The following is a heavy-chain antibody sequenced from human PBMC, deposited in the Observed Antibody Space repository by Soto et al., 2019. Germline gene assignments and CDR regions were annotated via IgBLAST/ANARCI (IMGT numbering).Heavy chain of an antibody. V-gene: IGHV1-18*01. CDR1: GYTFITYG. CDR2: ISTYNGNT. J-gene: IGHJ4*02. CDR3: ARGPTDYYDNSANYFLDY. Sequence: QVQLVQSRAEVKKPGASVKVSCKASGYTFITYGVSWVRQAPGQGLDWLGWISTYNGNTRYAERLQGRVTMTTDTTTNTAYMELRNLRSDDTAVYYCARGPTDYYDNSANYFLDYWGQGTLVIVSS. D-gene: IGHD3-22*01.